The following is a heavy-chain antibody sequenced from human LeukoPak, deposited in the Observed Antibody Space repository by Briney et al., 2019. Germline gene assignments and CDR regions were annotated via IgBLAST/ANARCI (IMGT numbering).Heavy chain of an antibody. CDR2: INPSGGST. Sequence: ASVTVSCKASGYTFTSYYMHWVRQAPGQGLEWMGIINPSGGSTSYAQKFQGRVTMTRDTSTSTVYMELSSLRSEDTAVYYCARDGVSVQVVRESGGMDVWGQGTTVTVSS. CDR1: GYTFTSYY. V-gene: IGHV1-46*01. CDR3: ARDGVSVQVVRESGGMDV. D-gene: IGHD3-22*01. J-gene: IGHJ6*02.